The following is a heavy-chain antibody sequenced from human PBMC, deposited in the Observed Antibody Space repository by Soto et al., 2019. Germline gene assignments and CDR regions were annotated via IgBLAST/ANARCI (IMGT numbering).Heavy chain of an antibody. CDR2: IWYDGSNK. CDR1: GFTFRSHA. D-gene: IGHD3-16*01. Sequence: QVHLVQSGGGVVQPGGSLRLSCEATGFTFRSHAMTWFRQAPGKGLEWVAVIWYDGSNKYYADSVKGRLTISRDNSKNTLYLQMNSLRAEDTAVYYCARWGDNQRLDSWGQGTLVTVSS. CDR3: ARWGDNQRLDS. V-gene: IGHV3-33*01. J-gene: IGHJ4*02.